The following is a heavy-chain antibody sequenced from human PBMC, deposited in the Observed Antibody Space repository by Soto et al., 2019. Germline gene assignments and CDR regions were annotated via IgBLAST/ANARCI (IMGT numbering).Heavy chain of an antibody. J-gene: IGHJ5*02. CDR1: GYTFINKD. CDR2: MDIKNDYT. Sequence: QVQLVQSGATVKSPGASVKVSCKASGYTFINKDITWVRQAAGQGLERWGWMDIKNDYTVYAQKFKGRVTMTRDTSIDTAYMELSGLRPEDTAVYYCARVDCWTSCDKRASWFDPWGQGTLVTVSA. CDR3: ARVDCWTSCDKRASWFDP. V-gene: IGHV1-8*01. D-gene: IGHD2-2*01.